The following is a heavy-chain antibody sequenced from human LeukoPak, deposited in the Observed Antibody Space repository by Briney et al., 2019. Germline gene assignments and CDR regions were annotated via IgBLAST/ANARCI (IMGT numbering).Heavy chain of an antibody. V-gene: IGHV4-59*11. D-gene: IGHD3-22*01. CDR3: ARATYDYDSSGYYYSYFDY. CDR1: GGSISSHY. CDR2: IYYSGST. Sequence: SETLSLTCTVSGGSISSHYWSWIRQPPGKGLEWIGYIYYSGSTNYNPSLKSRVTISVDTSKNQFSLKLSSVTAADTAVYYCARATYDYDSSGYYYSYFDYWGQGTLVTVSS. J-gene: IGHJ4*02.